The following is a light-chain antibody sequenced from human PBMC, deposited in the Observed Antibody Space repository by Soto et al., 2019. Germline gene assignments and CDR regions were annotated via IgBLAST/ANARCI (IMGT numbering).Light chain of an antibody. Sequence: IGMTQSPPTLSVSPGERITPSRRASQSVSSYLAWYQQEPGQAPRLXXYDASSRATGIPARFSGSGSGTQFTLTISSLKSEDFAVYYCQQYENWPSWTFGQGTKVDIK. CDR3: QQYENWPSWT. J-gene: IGKJ1*01. CDR1: QSVSSY. V-gene: IGKV3D-15*01. CDR2: DAS.